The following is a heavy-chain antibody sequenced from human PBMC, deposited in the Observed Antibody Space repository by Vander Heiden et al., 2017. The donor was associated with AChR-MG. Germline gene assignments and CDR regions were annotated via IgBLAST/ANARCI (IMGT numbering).Heavy chain of an antibody. CDR1: GYTFTGYY. Sequence: QVQLVQSGAEVKKPGASVKVSCKASGYTFTGYYMHWVRQAPGQGLERMGWINPNSGGTNYAQKFQGRVTMTRDTSISTAYMELSRLRSDDTAVYYCAREGITGTSRRHGAFDIWGQGTMVTVSS. J-gene: IGHJ3*02. D-gene: IGHD1-7*01. V-gene: IGHV1-2*02. CDR2: INPNSGGT. CDR3: AREGITGTSRRHGAFDI.